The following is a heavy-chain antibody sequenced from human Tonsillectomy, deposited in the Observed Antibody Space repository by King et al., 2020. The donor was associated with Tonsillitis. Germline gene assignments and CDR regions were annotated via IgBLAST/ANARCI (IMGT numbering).Heavy chain of an antibody. CDR1: GFSLTNAW. CDR2: IKSNTDGGTT. J-gene: IGHJ6*02. CDR3: EAQVQVHLRGYPYYYGLDV. D-gene: IGHD1-1*01. Sequence: VQLVESGGGLVEPGGSLRLSCAASGFSLTNAWMSWVRQAPGKGPEWVGRIKSNTDGGTTDYAAPGKGRFSISRGESKNTLYLQMNSLKTEDTAVYYCEAQVQVHLRGYPYYYGLDVWGQGTTVTVPS. V-gene: IGHV3-15*01.